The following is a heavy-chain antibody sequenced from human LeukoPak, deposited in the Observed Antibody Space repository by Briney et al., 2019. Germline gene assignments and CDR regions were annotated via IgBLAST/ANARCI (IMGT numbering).Heavy chain of an antibody. J-gene: IGHJ4*02. D-gene: IGHD5-12*01. CDR1: DYFISSGYY. Sequence: SETLSLTCTVSDYFISSGYYWGWLRQPPVKGLEWIGSIYHSGSTYYNPSLKSRVTIFVDTSKNQFSLKLNSVTAADTAVYYCAGERMVATNDYWGQGTLVTVSS. CDR2: IYHSGST. V-gene: IGHV4-38-2*02. CDR3: AGERMVATNDY.